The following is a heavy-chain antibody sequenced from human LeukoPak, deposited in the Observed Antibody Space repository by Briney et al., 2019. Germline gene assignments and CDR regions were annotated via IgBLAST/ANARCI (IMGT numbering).Heavy chain of an antibody. CDR1: GGSISSGDYY. J-gene: IGHJ4*02. Sequence: PSETLSLTCTVSGGSISSGDYYWTWIRQPAGKGLEWIGRIYTSGRTNYNPSLKSRVTMSVDTSKNQFSLKLSSVTAADTAVYYCARETEDYRFVPTNSNFDYWGQGTLVTVSS. V-gene: IGHV4-61*02. CDR3: ARETEDYRFVPTNSNFDY. CDR2: IYTSGRT. D-gene: IGHD4-23*01.